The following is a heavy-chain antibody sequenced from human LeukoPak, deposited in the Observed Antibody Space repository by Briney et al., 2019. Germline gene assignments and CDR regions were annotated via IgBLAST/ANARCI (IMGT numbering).Heavy chain of an antibody. CDR1: GFTFSSYA. CDR3: ARDRLPLWSTYLFDY. D-gene: IGHD3-10*01. Sequence: GGSLRLSCAASGFTFSSYAMSWVRQAPGKGLEWVSAISGSGGGTYYADFAKGRFTISRDNSKNTLYLQLNSLRAEDTAVYYCARDRLPLWSTYLFDYWGQGTLVTVSS. CDR2: ISGSGGGT. J-gene: IGHJ4*02. V-gene: IGHV3-23*01.